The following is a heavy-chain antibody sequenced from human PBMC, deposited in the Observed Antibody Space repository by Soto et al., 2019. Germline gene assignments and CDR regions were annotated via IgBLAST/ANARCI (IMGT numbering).Heavy chain of an antibody. CDR2: ISPYNGDT. CDR1: GYTFTSYG. D-gene: IGHD6-25*01. V-gene: IGHV1-18*01. Sequence: QVQMVQSGNEVKKPGASVMVSCKTSGYTFTSYGVSWVRQAPGQGLEWIGLISPYNGDTLYARKFQGRVTVTADTATDTVYMELRSLTSDDTVVYYCVRDASSGYRGWWDPWGQGTLVTVSS. J-gene: IGHJ5*02. CDR3: VRDASSGYRGWWDP.